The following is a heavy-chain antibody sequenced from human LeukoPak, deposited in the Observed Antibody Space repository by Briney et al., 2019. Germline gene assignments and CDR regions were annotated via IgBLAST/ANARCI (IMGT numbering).Heavy chain of an antibody. V-gene: IGHV3-30-3*02. CDR2: ISYDGSNK. CDR1: GFTFSSYA. CDR3: AKPLSLDDIVVVPASGAFDI. Sequence: GRSLRLSFAASGFTFSSYAMHWVRQAPGKGLEWVAVISYDGSNKYYADSVKGRFTISRDNSKNTLYLQMNSLRAEDTAVYYCAKPLSLDDIVVVPASGAFDIWGQGTMVTVSS. J-gene: IGHJ3*02. D-gene: IGHD2-2*01.